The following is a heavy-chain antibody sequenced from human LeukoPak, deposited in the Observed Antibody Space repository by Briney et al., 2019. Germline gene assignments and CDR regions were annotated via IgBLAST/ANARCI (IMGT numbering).Heavy chain of an antibody. CDR3: ARESGGSGWYMDY. CDR1: GFTFSSYW. Sequence: GGSLRLSCAASGFTFSSYWMSWVRQAPGKGLEWVANIKQDGSEKYYVDSVKGRFTISRDNAKNSLYLQMNSLRAEDTAVYYRARESGGSGWYMDYWGQGTLVTVSS. D-gene: IGHD6-19*01. V-gene: IGHV3-7*01. J-gene: IGHJ4*02. CDR2: IKQDGSEK.